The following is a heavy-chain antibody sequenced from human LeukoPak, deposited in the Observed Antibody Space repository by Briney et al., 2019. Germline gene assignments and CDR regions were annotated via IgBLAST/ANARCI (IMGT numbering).Heavy chain of an antibody. J-gene: IGHJ5*02. CDR1: GGTFSSYA. CDR3: ARERDYYGSGSQNNWFDP. V-gene: IGHV1-69*01. Sequence: GSSVKVSCKASGGTFSSYAISWVRQAPGQGLEWMGGIIPIFGTANYAQKFQGRVTITADESTSTAYMELSSLRSEDTAVYYCARERDYYGSGSQNNWFDPWGQGTLVTVSS. CDR2: IIPIFGTA. D-gene: IGHD3-10*01.